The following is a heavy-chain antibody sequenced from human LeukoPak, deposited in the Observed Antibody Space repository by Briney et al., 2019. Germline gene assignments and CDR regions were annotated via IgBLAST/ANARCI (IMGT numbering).Heavy chain of an antibody. V-gene: IGHV3-30*03. Sequence: GGSLRLSCAAAGFTFSSYGMHWVRQAPDKGLEWVAVISKDGNDKYYADSVKGRFTISKDKSKNMLYLQMTSLRAEDTAVYYCARKTYYYDSGDYGWFDPWGQGTLVTVSS. D-gene: IGHD3-22*01. CDR2: ISKDGNDK. CDR3: ARKTYYYDSGDYGWFDP. J-gene: IGHJ5*02. CDR1: GFTFSSYG.